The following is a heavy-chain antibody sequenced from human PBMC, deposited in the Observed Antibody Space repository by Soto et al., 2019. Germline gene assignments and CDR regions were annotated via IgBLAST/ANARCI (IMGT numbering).Heavy chain of an antibody. D-gene: IGHD2-2*01. CDR1: GYTFTAYA. J-gene: IGHJ4*02. V-gene: IGHV1-3*01. Sequence: GASMKVSCKASGYTFTAYAIHWVRQAPGQRLEWMGWINAGNGNTKYSQKFQDRVTITRDTSASTAYMELSSLRSEDTALYYCARDLFGTSAWYPNYFDNWGQGALVTVSS. CDR2: INAGNGNT. CDR3: ARDLFGTSAWYPNYFDN.